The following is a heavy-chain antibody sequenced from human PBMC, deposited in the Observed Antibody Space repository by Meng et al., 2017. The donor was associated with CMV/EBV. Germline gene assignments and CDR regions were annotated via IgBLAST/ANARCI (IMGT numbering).Heavy chain of an antibody. Sequence: QVQLQRWGAGRLKPSETLSLPCAVYGGSFSGYYWSWIRQPPGKGLEWIGEINHSGSTNYNPSLKSRVTISVDTSKNQFSLKLSSVTAADTAVYYCARGGIAAAGPFDYWGQGTLVTVSS. CDR2: INHSGST. CDR1: GGSFSGYY. J-gene: IGHJ4*02. CDR3: ARGGIAAAGPFDY. D-gene: IGHD6-13*01. V-gene: IGHV4-34*01.